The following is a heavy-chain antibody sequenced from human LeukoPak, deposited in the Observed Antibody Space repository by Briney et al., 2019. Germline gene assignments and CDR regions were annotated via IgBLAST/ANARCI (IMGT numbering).Heavy chain of an antibody. V-gene: IGHV4-59*01. CDR3: ARAVAAAXDXFDP. J-gene: IGHJ5*02. CDR2: IYYSGST. CDR1: GGSISSYY. D-gene: IGHD6-13*01. Sequence: SETLSLTCTVSGGSISSYYWSWIRQPPGKGLEWIGYIYYSGSTNYNPSLKSRVTISVDTSKNQFSLKLSSVTAADTAGYYCARAVAAAXDXFDPWGXXXLXXVX.